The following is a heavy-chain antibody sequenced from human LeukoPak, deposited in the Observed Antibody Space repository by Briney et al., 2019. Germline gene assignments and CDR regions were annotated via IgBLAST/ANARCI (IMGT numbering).Heavy chain of an antibody. V-gene: IGHV3-23*01. CDR2: ISGSGGSA. CDR1: GFTFSTYA. J-gene: IGHJ4*02. D-gene: IGHD5-18*01. Sequence: GGSLRLSCEASGFTFSTYAMSWVRQAPGKGLEWVSGISGSGGSAYYADSVKGRFTISRDNSNNTLYLQMNSLRAGDTAVYYCATTRGYNYNYCFDYWGQGSLVTVSS. CDR3: ATTRGYNYNYCFDY.